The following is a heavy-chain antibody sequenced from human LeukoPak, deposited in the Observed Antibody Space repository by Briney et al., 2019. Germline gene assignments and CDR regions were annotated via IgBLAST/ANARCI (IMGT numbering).Heavy chain of an antibody. CDR2: IYYSGST. D-gene: IGHD6-19*01. CDR1: GGSISSSSYY. J-gene: IGHJ3*02. V-gene: IGHV4-39*01. CDR3: ARGRVAGFPAAFDI. Sequence: SETLSLTCTVSGGSISSSSYYWGWIRQPPGKGLEWIGSIYYSGSTYYNPSLKSRVTISVDTSKNQFSLKLSSVTAADTAVYYCARGRVAGFPAAFDIWGQGTMVTVSS.